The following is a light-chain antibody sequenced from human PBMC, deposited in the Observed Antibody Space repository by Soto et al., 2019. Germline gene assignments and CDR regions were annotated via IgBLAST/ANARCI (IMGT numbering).Light chain of an antibody. CDR2: EVN. CDR3: SSFAGSNNLV. Sequence: QSALTQPPSASGSPGQSVTISCTGTSSDVGSYNYVSWYQQHPGKAPKLMIYEVNNRSSGVPDRFSGSKSGNTASLTVSGLQSEDEADYYCSSFAGSNNLVFGTGTKVTVL. V-gene: IGLV2-8*01. J-gene: IGLJ1*01. CDR1: SSDVGSYNY.